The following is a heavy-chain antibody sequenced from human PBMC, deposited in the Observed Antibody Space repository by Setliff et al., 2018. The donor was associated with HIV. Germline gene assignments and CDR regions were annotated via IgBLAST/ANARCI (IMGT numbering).Heavy chain of an antibody. V-gene: IGHV1-8*01. CDR2: INPNAGHT. CDR1: GYNFSSYD. J-gene: IGHJ2*01. D-gene: IGHD3-16*01. CDR3: ARGGRVVWWYSDL. Sequence: GASVKVSCKASGYNFSSYDIYWVRQAPGQGREWMGFINPNAGHTGYAQKFQGRVTMTSDVTISTAYMELNTLTSDDTAVYFCARGGRVVWWYSDLWGRGTLVTVSS.